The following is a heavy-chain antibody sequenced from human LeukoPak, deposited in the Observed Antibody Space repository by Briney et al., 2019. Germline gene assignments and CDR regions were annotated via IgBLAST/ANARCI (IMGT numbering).Heavy chain of an antibody. Sequence: ASVKVSCKASGYTFTDYYMHWVRQAPGQGLEWMGWINPNSGGTNYAQKFQGRVTMTRDTSISTAYMELSRLRSDDTAVYYCAREVVVPAAPLDYWGQGTLVTVSS. J-gene: IGHJ4*02. CDR1: GYTFTDYY. D-gene: IGHD2-2*01. V-gene: IGHV1-2*02. CDR2: INPNSGGT. CDR3: AREVVVPAAPLDY.